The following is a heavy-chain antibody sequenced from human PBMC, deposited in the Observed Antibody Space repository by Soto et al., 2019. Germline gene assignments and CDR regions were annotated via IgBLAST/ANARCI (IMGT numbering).Heavy chain of an antibody. Sequence: QVQLQESGPGLVKPSETLSLTCSVSGGSIGSYYWSWIRQPPGKGLEWIGYIYYSGSTNYNPSLKSRVTISVDTSKNQFSLKLSSVPAADTAVYYCARGGWRQIDYWGQGTLVTVPS. CDR3: ARGGWRQIDY. D-gene: IGHD3-3*01. CDR1: GGSIGSYY. V-gene: IGHV4-59*08. CDR2: IYYSGST. J-gene: IGHJ4*02.